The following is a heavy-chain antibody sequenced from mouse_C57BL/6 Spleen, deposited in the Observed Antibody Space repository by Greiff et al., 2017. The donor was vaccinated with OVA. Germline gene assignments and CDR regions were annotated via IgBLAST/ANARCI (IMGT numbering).Heavy chain of an antibody. CDR3: VSSVNYYGSEDWYFDV. J-gene: IGHJ1*03. CDR1: GYSITSGYY. Sequence: EVKLVESGPGLVKPSQSLSLTCSVTGYSITSGYYWNWIRQFPGNKLEWMGYISYDGSNNYNPSLKNRISITRDTSKNQFFLKLNSVTTEDTATYYCVSSVNYYGSEDWYFDVWGTGTTVTVSS. D-gene: IGHD1-1*01. V-gene: IGHV3-6*01. CDR2: ISYDGSN.